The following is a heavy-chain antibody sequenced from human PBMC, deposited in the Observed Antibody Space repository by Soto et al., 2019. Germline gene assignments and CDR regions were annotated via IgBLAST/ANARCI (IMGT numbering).Heavy chain of an antibody. CDR3: AGQGKSPGRGDY. J-gene: IGHJ4*02. Sequence: QVQLVQSGAEVKKPGSSVKVSCKASGGTFSSYTISWVRQAPGQGLEWMGRIIPILGIANYAQKFQGRVTIRAAXSTSTAYMELSSLRSEDTAVYYCAGQGKSPGRGDYWGQGTLVTVSS. CDR1: GGTFSSYT. D-gene: IGHD3-16*01. CDR2: IIPILGIA. V-gene: IGHV1-69*02.